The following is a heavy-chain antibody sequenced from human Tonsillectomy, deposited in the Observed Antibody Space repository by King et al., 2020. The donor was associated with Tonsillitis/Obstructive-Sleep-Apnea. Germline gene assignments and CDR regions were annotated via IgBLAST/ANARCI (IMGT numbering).Heavy chain of an antibody. Sequence: VQLQQWGAGLLKPSETLSLTCAVYGGSFSGYYWSWIRQPPGKGLEWIGEINHSGSTNYNPSLKSRVTISVDTSKNQFSLKVRSVTAADTAVYYCARVSVPAWFDPWGQGTLVTVSS. J-gene: IGHJ5*02. CDR3: ARVSVPAWFDP. V-gene: IGHV4-34*01. CDR2: INHSGST. D-gene: IGHD2-2*01. CDR1: GGSFSGYY.